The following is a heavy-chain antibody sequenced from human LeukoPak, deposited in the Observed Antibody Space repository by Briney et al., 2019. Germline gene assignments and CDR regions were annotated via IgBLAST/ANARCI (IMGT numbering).Heavy chain of an antibody. Sequence: GGSLRLSCAASGFTFSSYGMSWVRQAPGKGLEWVSAISGSGGSTYYADSVKGRFIISRDNSKNTLYLQMNSLRAEDTAVYYCAKDLLDCSSTSCYERGGGYWGQGTLVTVSS. J-gene: IGHJ4*02. CDR2: ISGSGGST. CDR3: AKDLLDCSSTSCYERGGGY. D-gene: IGHD2-2*01. CDR1: GFTFSSYG. V-gene: IGHV3-23*01.